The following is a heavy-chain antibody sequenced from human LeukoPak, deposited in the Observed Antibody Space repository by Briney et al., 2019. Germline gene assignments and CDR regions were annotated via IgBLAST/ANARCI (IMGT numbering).Heavy chain of an antibody. J-gene: IGHJ5*02. Sequence: GGSLRLSCAASGYTLSYYWMHWVRQAPGKGLVWVSCINGDGSNTNYAVSVKGRFTISRDNAKNTLYLEMNSLRAEDTAVYYCTRDPRNKGFDPWGQGTLVTVSS. CDR1: GYTLSYYW. V-gene: IGHV3-74*01. CDR3: TRDPRNKGFDP. D-gene: IGHD1/OR15-1a*01. CDR2: INGDGSNT.